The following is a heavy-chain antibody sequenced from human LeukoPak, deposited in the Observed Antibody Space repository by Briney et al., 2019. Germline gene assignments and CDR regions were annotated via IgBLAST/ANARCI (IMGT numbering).Heavy chain of an antibody. D-gene: IGHD2-2*01. J-gene: IGHJ4*02. V-gene: IGHV5-51*01. CDR3: ARLPVGYCSSTSCYGHYFDY. CDR2: MYPGDSDT. CDR1: GYSFTSYW. Sequence: ESLKISCKGSGYSFTSYWIGWVRQMPGKGLECMGVMYPGDSDTRYSPSFQGQVTLSADKFISTAYLQWSSLKASGTAMYSCARLPVGYCSSTSCYGHYFDYWGQGTLVTVSS.